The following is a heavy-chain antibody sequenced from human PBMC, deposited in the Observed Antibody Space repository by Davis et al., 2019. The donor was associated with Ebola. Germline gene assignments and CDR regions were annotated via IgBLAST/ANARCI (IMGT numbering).Heavy chain of an antibody. CDR1: GYTFTGYY. D-gene: IGHD6-19*01. CDR2: INPNSGGT. CDR3: ARAPHPGTAVAGLNPNFDY. J-gene: IGHJ4*02. Sequence: ASVKVSCKASGYTFTGYYMHWVRQAPGQGLEWMGWINPNSGGTNYAQKFQGWVTMTRDTSISTAYMELSRLRSDDTAVYYCARAPHPGTAVAGLNPNFDYWGQGTLVTVSS. V-gene: IGHV1-2*04.